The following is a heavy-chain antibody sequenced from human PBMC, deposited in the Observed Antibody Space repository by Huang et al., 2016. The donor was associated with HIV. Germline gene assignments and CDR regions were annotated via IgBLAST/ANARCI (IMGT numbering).Heavy chain of an antibody. CDR1: GGSFNNFG. D-gene: IGHD3-16*01. Sequence: QVQLVQSGAEVRKPGSSVKVSCRASGGSFNNFGINWVRQAPGQGLEWMGGIIPRFGTRNDAQRVQGRVTSTADETTGVVYMELSSLRSDDTAVYFCAKRGGAWGSPYAFDLWGPGTMVTVSS. CDR2: IIPRFGTR. J-gene: IGHJ3*01. V-gene: IGHV1-69*13. CDR3: AKRGGAWGSPYAFDL.